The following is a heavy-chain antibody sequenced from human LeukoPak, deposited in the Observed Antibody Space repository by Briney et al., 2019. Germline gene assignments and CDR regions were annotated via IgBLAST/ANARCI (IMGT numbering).Heavy chain of an antibody. CDR1: GYTFTSYY. Sequence: ASVKVSCMASGYTFTSYYLQWVRQAPGQGLEWMGIINPSGGSTTYAQKFQSRVTLTRDTSTTTVHMELSSLRSEDTAVYYCARTYSSSGCVDYWGQGTLVTVSS. J-gene: IGHJ4*02. CDR2: INPSGGST. V-gene: IGHV1-46*01. D-gene: IGHD6-13*01. CDR3: ARTYSSSGCVDY.